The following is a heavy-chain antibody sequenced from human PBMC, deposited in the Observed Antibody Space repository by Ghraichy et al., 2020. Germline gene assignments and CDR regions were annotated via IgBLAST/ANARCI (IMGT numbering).Heavy chain of an antibody. CDR2: ISGSGGST. D-gene: IGHD1-14*01. J-gene: IGHJ4*02. Sequence: GESLNISCAASGFTFSSYAMSWVRQAPGKGLEWVSAISGSGGSTYYADSVKGRFTISRDNSKNTLYLQMNSLRAEDTAVYYCANRNPPYFDYWGQGTLVTVSS. CDR3: ANRNPPYFDY. CDR1: GFTFSSYA. V-gene: IGHV3-23*01.